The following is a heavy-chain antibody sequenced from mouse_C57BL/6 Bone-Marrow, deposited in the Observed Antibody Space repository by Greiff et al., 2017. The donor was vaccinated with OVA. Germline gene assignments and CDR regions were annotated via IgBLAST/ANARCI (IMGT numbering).Heavy chain of an antibody. CDR1: GYPFTSYW. J-gene: IGHJ3*01. D-gene: IGHD3-2*02. V-gene: IGHV1-64*01. CDR2: IHPNSGST. Sequence: QVQLQQPGAELVKPGASVKLSCKASGYPFTSYWMHWVKQRPGQGLEWIGMIHPNSGSTNYNEKFKSKATLTVDKSSSTAYMQLSSLTSEDSAVYYCARRGQLRSWFAYWGQGTLVTVSA. CDR3: ARRGQLRSWFAY.